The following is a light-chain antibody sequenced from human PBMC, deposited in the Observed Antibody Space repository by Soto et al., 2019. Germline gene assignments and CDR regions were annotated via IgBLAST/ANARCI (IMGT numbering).Light chain of an antibody. V-gene: IGLV2-8*01. CDR2: NVN. J-gene: IGLJ1*01. CDR3: GTWDSSLSAGV. CDR1: SRDIGGYDF. Sequence: QSVLTQPPSASGSPGQAVTISCTGTSRDIGGYDFVSWYQVRPGEAPQLIIYNVNGRPSGVPRRFSGSKSGNTASLTVSGLQAVDEADYYCGTWDSSLSAGVFGTGTKVTVL.